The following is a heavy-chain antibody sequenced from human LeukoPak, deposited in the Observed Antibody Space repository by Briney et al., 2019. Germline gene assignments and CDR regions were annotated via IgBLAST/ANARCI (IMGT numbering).Heavy chain of an antibody. V-gene: IGHV3-21*01. CDR1: GFTFSSYS. Sequence: GGSLRLSCAASGFTFSSYSMNWVRRAPGKGLEWVSSISSRSSYIYYADSVKGRFTISRDNAKNSLYLQMNSLRAEDTAVYYCARMYYYDSSGYYPNGDYWGQGTLVTVSS. CDR2: ISSRSSYI. D-gene: IGHD3-22*01. J-gene: IGHJ4*02. CDR3: ARMYYYDSSGYYPNGDY.